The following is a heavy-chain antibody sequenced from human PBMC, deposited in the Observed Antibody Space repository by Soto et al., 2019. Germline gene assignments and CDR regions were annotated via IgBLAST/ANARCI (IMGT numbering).Heavy chain of an antibody. V-gene: IGHV1-18*01. J-gene: IGHJ1*01. CDR3: ARDTTYYYDSSALYFQH. CDR1: GYTFTSNG. Sequence: ASVKVSCTASGYTFTSNGISWVRQAPGQGLEWMGWISAYNGNTNYAQKLQGRVTMTTDTSTSTAYMELRSLRSDDTAVYYCARDTTYYYDSSALYFQHWGQGTLVTVSS. CDR2: ISAYNGNT. D-gene: IGHD3-22*01.